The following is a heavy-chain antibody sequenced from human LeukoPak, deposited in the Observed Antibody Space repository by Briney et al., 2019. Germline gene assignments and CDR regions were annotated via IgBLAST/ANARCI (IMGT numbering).Heavy chain of an antibody. V-gene: IGHV3-7*04. CDR3: ARKMKTGDRVGSFDI. D-gene: IGHD1-1*01. J-gene: IGHJ3*02. CDR1: GFTFRNYW. CDR2: IKEDGTEK. Sequence: PGGSLRLSCAASGFTFRNYWMNWVRQAPGKGLEWVANIKEDGTEKYYVDSVKGRFTISRDNAKNSLYLQMNSLTAEDTAVYYCARKMKTGDRVGSFDIWGQGTMVTVSS.